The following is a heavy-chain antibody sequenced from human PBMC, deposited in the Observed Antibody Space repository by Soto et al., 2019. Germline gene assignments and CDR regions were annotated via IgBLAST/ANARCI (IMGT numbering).Heavy chain of an antibody. D-gene: IGHD3-22*01. J-gene: IGHJ6*02. Sequence: EASVKVSCKASGYTFTGYYMHWVRQAPGQGLEWMGWINPNSGGTNYAQKFQGRVTMTRDTSISTAYMELSRLRSDDTAVYYCARVRILYYYDSRDYGMDVWGQGTTVTVSS. CDR2: INPNSGGT. CDR3: ARVRILYYYDSRDYGMDV. V-gene: IGHV1-2*02. CDR1: GYTFTGYY.